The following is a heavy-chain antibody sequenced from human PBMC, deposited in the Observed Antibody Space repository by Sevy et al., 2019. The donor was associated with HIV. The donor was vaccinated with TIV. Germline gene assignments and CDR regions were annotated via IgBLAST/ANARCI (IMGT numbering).Heavy chain of an antibody. CDR1: GYTFTGYY. CDR3: AREGAVAGTSYNWFDP. CDR2: INPNSGGT. J-gene: IGHJ5*02. D-gene: IGHD6-19*01. V-gene: IGHV1-2*06. Sequence: ASVKVSCKASGYTFTGYYMHWVRQAPGQGLEWMGRINPNSGGTNYAQKFQGRVTMTRDTSISTAYMELSRLRSDDTAVYYCAREGAVAGTSYNWFDPWGQGTLVTVSS.